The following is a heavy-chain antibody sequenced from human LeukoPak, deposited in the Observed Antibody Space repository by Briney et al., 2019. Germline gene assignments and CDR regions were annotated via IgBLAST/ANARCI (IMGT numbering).Heavy chain of an antibody. CDR1: GFTFSSYG. Sequence: PGGSLILSCAASGFTFSSYGMTWVRQAPGKGLEWVSAISGPGRTTYYADSVMGRFTISRDNSKNTLYLQMNSLRAEDTAVYYCATTYCSGASCAKRDFDYWGQGTLVTVSS. V-gene: IGHV3-23*01. J-gene: IGHJ4*02. CDR2: ISGPGRTT. CDR3: ATTYCSGASCAKRDFDY. D-gene: IGHD2-15*01.